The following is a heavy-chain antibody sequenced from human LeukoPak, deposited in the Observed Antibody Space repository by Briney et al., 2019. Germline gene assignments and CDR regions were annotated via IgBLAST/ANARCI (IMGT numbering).Heavy chain of an antibody. CDR3: ARGGWYINY. V-gene: IGHV4-59*01. Sequence: SETLSLTCTVSGGSISSYYWSWIRQPPGRGLEWFGYIHYSGSTNYNPSLKSRVTISLDTSKNQFSLKVSSVTAADTAVYYCARGGWYINYWGQGTLVTVSS. CDR1: GGSISSYY. D-gene: IGHD6-19*01. J-gene: IGHJ4*02. CDR2: IHYSGST.